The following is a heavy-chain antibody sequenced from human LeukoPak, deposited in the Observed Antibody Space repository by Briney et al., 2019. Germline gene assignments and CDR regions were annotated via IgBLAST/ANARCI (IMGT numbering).Heavy chain of an antibody. CDR2: ISTSDSTM. Sequence: PGGSLRLSCAASGFIFSSYEMNWVRQAPGKGLEWVAYISTSDSTMYYADSVKGRFTISRDNAKNSLYLQMGSLRVEDTGIYYCARDLGTHGGYVDPWGQGTLVTVSS. CDR1: GFIFSSYE. V-gene: IGHV3-48*03. J-gene: IGHJ5*02. D-gene: IGHD5-12*01. CDR3: ARDLGTHGGYVDP.